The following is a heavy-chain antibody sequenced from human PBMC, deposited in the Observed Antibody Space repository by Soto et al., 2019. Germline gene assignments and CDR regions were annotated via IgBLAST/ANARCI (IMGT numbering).Heavy chain of an antibody. Sequence: PSETLSLTCTVSGGSISSSSYYGGWIRQPPGKGLEWIGSIYYSGSTYYNPSLKSRVTISVDTSKNQFSLKLSSVTAADTAVYYCAGHGGVDSWVEYYFVYWGQGTLVTVSS. CDR1: GGSISSSSYY. CDR2: IYYSGST. J-gene: IGHJ4*02. D-gene: IGHD6-13*01. CDR3: AGHGGVDSWVEYYFVY. V-gene: IGHV4-39*01.